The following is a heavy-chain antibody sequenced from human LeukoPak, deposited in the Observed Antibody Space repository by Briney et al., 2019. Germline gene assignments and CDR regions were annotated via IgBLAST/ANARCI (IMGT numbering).Heavy chain of an antibody. CDR1: GFTFSSYW. D-gene: IGHD1-26*01. CDR3: ARGRPKVVGATGRSFDP. CDR2: INTDGSST. Sequence: GGSLRLSCAAYGFTFSSYWMRWVRQAPGKGLVWVSRINTDGSSTSYADSVKGRFTISRDNAKNTLYLQMNSLRAEDTAVYYCARGRPKVVGATGRSFDPWGQGTLVTVSS. V-gene: IGHV3-74*01. J-gene: IGHJ5*02.